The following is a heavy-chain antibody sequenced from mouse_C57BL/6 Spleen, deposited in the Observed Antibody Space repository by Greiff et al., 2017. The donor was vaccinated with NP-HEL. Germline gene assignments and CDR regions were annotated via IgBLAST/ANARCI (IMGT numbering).Heavy chain of an antibody. D-gene: IGHD3-1*01. J-gene: IGHJ2*01. CDR2: IFPGSGSP. Sequence: QVQLQQSGPELVRPGASVKISCKAPGYTFTSHWMQWVRQRPGQGLAWIGEIFPGSGSPSYNEKFKGKATLTVATSSCPAYMQLSSLTSEDSAGYFCARWGYKGTHFDYWGQGTTLTVSS. CDR1: GYTFTSHW. V-gene: IGHV1-56*01. CDR3: ARWGYKGTHFDY.